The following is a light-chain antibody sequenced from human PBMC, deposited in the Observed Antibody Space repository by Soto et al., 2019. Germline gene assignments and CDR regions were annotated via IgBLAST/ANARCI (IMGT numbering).Light chain of an antibody. V-gene: IGKV4-1*01. Sequence: DILMTQSPDSLAVSLGERATINCKSSQSVLYSSNNKNHLAWYQQKPGQPPKLLIYWASTRESGVPDRFSGRGSGTDGPVPFSSPQAEDLAVYYGQQYYTTPCTFGQVTTA. CDR1: QSVLYSSNNKNH. CDR2: WAS. J-gene: IGKJ1*01. CDR3: QQYYTTPCT.